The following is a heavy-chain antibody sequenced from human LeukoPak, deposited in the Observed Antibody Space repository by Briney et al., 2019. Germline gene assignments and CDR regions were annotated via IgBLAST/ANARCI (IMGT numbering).Heavy chain of an antibody. D-gene: IGHD3-22*01. Sequence: GASVKVSCKSSGGTFSSYAISWVRQAPGQGLEWMGRIIPVVGVGNYAQKFQGRVTITADRSTSTVYMELSSLRAEDTAMYYCARERHYYGSSGYVWGQGTLVTVSS. CDR2: IIPVVGVG. CDR1: GGTFSSYA. CDR3: ARERHYYGSSGYV. V-gene: IGHV1-69*04. J-gene: IGHJ4*02.